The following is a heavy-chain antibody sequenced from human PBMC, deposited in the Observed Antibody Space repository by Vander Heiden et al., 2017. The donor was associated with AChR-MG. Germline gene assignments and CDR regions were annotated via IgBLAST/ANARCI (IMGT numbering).Heavy chain of an antibody. V-gene: IGHV1-2*02. Sequence: QVQLVQSGAEVKKPGASVKVTCEASGYTLPAYYMYWVRQGPGQGLECIGGINPKTGDTKYAQKFQGRVTMTRNSSLSTAYMEVSSLRSDDTAVYYCARGRGTTVADYWGQGTLVTVSS. J-gene: IGHJ4*02. CDR1: GYTLPAYY. D-gene: IGHD4-17*01. CDR2: INPKTGDT. CDR3: ARGRGTTVADY.